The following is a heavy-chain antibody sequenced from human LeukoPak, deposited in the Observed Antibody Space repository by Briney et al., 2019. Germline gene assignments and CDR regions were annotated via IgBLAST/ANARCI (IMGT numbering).Heavy chain of an antibody. J-gene: IGHJ4*02. CDR3: AKGPLRGTAAAIDY. CDR1: GFTFINYG. V-gene: IGHV3-30*18. Sequence: GKSLRLSCAASGFTFINYGMHWVRQAPGKGLEWVAVISYDGRNKHYPDSVKGRFTISRDISTDTLWLQMDSLRTEDMAVYYCAKGPLRGTAAAIDYWGQGTLVTVSS. D-gene: IGHD2-2*01. CDR2: ISYDGRNK.